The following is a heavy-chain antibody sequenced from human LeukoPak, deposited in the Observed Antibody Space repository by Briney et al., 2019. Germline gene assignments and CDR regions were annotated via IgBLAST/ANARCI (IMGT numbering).Heavy chain of an antibody. D-gene: IGHD4-17*01. CDR1: GYTFTSYG. J-gene: IGHJ6*03. Sequence: ASVKVSCKASGYTFTSYGISWVRQAPGQGLEWMGWISAYNGNTNYAQKPQGRVTMTTDTSTSTAYMELRSLRSDDTAVYYCARGGYYGANPYYYYYMDVWGKGTTVTVSS. V-gene: IGHV1-18*01. CDR3: ARGGYYGANPYYYYYMDV. CDR2: ISAYNGNT.